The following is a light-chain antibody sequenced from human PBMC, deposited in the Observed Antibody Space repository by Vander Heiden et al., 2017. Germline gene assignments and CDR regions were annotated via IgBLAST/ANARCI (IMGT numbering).Light chain of an antibody. J-gene: IGLJ3*02. Sequence: QTVVTQEPSFSVSPGGTVPLTCGLSSGSVSTSYYPSWYQQTPGQAPRTLIYSTNTRASGVPDRFSGSILGNKAALTITGAQAEDEADYYCVLYMGSGIWVFGGGTKLTVL. CDR1: SGSVSTSYY. V-gene: IGLV8-61*01. CDR3: VLYMGSGIWV. CDR2: STN.